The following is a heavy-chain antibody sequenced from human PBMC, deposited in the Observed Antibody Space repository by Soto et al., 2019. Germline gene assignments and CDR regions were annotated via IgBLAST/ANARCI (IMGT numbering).Heavy chain of an antibody. Sequence: GGSLRLSCAASGFTFSSYGMHWVRQAPGKGLEWVAVIWYDGSNKYYADSVKGRFTISRDNSKNTLYLQMNSLRAEDTAVYYCARELAVADGMDVWGQGTTVTVSS. CDR1: GFTFSSYG. CDR3: ARELAVADGMDV. D-gene: IGHD6-19*01. CDR2: IWYDGSNK. V-gene: IGHV3-33*01. J-gene: IGHJ6*02.